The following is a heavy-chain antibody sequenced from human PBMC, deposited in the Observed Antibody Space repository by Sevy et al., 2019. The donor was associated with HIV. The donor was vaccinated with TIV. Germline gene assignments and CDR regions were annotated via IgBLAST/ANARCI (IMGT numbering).Heavy chain of an antibody. J-gene: IGHJ4*02. D-gene: IGHD1-26*01. CDR2: ISFDGSTT. Sequence: GGSLRLSCAASGFSFRNYWMHWVRQAPGKGLVWVSRISFDGSTTNYADSVKGRFTISRDNAKNTLYLQMNSLRAEDTAVYYCAREVGRGHDYWGQGTLVTVSS. V-gene: IGHV3-74*01. CDR1: GFSFRNYW. CDR3: AREVGRGHDY.